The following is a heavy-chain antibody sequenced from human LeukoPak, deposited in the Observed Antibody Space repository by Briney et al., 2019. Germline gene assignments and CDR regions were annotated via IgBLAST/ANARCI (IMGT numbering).Heavy chain of an antibody. CDR3: ARGSMYYYDSSGYYLHY. CDR2: IIPILGIA. D-gene: IGHD3-22*01. J-gene: IGHJ4*02. Sequence: GASVKVSCKASGGTFSSYAISWVRQAPGQGLEWMGRIIPILGIANYAQKFQGRVTITADKSTSTAYMELSSLRSEDTAMYHCARGSMYYYDSSGYYLHYWGQGTLVTVSS. V-gene: IGHV1-69*04. CDR1: GGTFSSYA.